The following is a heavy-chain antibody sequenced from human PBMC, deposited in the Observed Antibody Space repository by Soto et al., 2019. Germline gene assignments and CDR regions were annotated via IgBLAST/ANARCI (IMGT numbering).Heavy chain of an antibody. J-gene: IGHJ4*02. CDR2: IIPIFGTA. V-gene: IGHV1-69*06. Sequence: SVKVSCKASGGTFSSYAISWVRQAPGQGLEWMGGIIPIFGTANYAQKFQGRVTITADKSTSTAYMELSSLRSEDTAVYYCARSYSSTYYFDYWGQGTLVTVS. CDR1: GGTFSSYA. D-gene: IGHD6-13*01. CDR3: ARSYSSTYYFDY.